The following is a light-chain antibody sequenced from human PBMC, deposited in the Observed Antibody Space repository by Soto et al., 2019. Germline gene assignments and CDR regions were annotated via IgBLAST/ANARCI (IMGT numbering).Light chain of an antibody. CDR3: QQNYRAPLT. V-gene: IGKV1-39*01. J-gene: IGKJ4*01. CDR1: QGVGSH. CDR2: GAS. Sequence: DIQMTQSPSSVSALIGDRVTITCRASQGVGSHVNWYQQKPGKAPNLLIHGASNLQSGVPSTFSGSGSGTDFTLTISSLQPEDFATYYCQQNYRAPLTFDGGTKVEIK.